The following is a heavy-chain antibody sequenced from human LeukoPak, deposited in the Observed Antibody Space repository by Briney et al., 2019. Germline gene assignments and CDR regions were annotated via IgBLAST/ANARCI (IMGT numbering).Heavy chain of an antibody. Sequence: PSGTLSLTCTVSGGSISSGDYYWSWIRQPPGKGLEWIGHIYYSGSTYYNPSLKSRVTISVDTSKNQFSLKLSSVTAADTAVYYCARDPDYGDYVGLFDYWGQGTLVTVSS. D-gene: IGHD4-17*01. CDR2: IYYSGST. CDR1: GGSISSGDYY. V-gene: IGHV4-30-4*01. CDR3: ARDPDYGDYVGLFDY. J-gene: IGHJ4*02.